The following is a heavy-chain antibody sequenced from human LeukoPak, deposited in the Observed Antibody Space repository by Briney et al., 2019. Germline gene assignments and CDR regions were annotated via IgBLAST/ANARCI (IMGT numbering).Heavy chain of an antibody. CDR2: IKQDGSEK. D-gene: IGHD3-3*01. V-gene: IGHV3-7*01. CDR1: GFTFSSYW. J-gene: IGHJ4*02. Sequence: GGSLRLSCAASGFTFSSYWMSCVRQAPGKGLEWVANIKQDGSEKYYVDSVKGRFTISRDNAKNSLYLQMNSLRAEDTAVYYCARVASIDYYDFWSGYYSIYDYWGQGTLVTVSS. CDR3: ARVASIDYYDFWSGYYSIYDY.